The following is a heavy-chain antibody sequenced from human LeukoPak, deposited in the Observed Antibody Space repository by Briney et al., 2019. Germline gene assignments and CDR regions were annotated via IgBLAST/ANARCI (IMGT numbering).Heavy chain of an antibody. J-gene: IGHJ5*02. CDR1: GFTFSSYA. V-gene: IGHV3-48*01. D-gene: IGHD3-3*02. CDR3: ARGLLVWFDP. Sequence: GGSLRLSCAASGFTFSSYAMSWVRQAPGKGLEWVSYISSSSSTIYYADSVKGRFTISRDNAKNSLYLQMNSLRAEDTAVYYCARGLLVWFDPWGQGTLVTVSS. CDR2: ISSSSSTI.